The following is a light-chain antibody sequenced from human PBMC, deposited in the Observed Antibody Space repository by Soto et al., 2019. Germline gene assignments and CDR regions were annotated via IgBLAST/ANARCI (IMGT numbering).Light chain of an antibody. V-gene: IGKV1-9*01. CDR1: QDISSY. CDR3: QQYYSFPRT. Sequence: IQLTQSPASLSASVGDRVTITCRASQDISSYLGWYQQKPGKAPKLLIYAASTLQSGVPSRFSGSGSGTDFTLTISCLQSEDFATYYCQQYYSFPRTFAQGTKVDIK. CDR2: AAS. J-gene: IGKJ1*01.